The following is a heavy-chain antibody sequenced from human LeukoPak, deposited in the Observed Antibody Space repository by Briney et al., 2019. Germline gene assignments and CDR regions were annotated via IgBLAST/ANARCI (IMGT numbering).Heavy chain of an antibody. J-gene: IGHJ6*02. Sequence: GASVKVSCKASGYTFTSYDINWVRQATGQGLEWMGWMNPNSGNTGYAQKFQGRVTMTRNTSISTAYMELSSLSSEDTAVYYCARGNPPHRARYYYYGMDVWGQGTTVTVSS. V-gene: IGHV1-8*01. CDR2: MNPNSGNT. CDR1: GYTFTSYD. D-gene: IGHD3-10*01. CDR3: ARGNPPHRARYYYYGMDV.